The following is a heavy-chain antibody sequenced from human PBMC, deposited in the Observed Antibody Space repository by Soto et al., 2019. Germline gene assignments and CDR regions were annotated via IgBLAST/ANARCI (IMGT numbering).Heavy chain of an antibody. Sequence: SVKVSCKASGGTFSSYVISWVRQAPGQGLELMGGIIPIFGTANYAQKFQGRVTITADKSTSTAYMELSSLRSEDTAVYYCASKISYCGGDRYSGVTSDAFDYWGQGTLVTVA. CDR2: IIPIFGTA. D-gene: IGHD2-21*02. V-gene: IGHV1-69*06. CDR3: ASKISYCGGDRYSGVTSDAFDY. CDR1: GGTFSSYV. J-gene: IGHJ4*02.